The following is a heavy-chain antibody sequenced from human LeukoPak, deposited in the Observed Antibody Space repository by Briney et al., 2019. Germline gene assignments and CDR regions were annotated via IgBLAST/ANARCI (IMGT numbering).Heavy chain of an antibody. CDR1: GFTFSTYW. J-gene: IGHJ4*02. D-gene: IGHD6-19*01. CDR3: ARDKVAGSMAGSNFDY. Sequence: GGSLRLSCAASGFTFSTYWMSWVRQVPGKGLEWVANIKQDGSGRNYVDSVKGRFTISRDNAKNSLYLQMNSLRVEDTAVYYCARDKVAGSMAGSNFDYWGQGTLVTVSS. CDR2: IKQDGSGR. V-gene: IGHV3-7*01.